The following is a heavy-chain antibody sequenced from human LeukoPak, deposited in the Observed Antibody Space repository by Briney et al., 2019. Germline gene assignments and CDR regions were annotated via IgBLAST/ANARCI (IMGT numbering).Heavy chain of an antibody. CDR1: GFTFRTYW. CDR3: ASRVPDY. V-gene: IGHV3-7*01. J-gene: IGHJ4*02. D-gene: IGHD3-10*01. CDR2: INQDGSDK. Sequence: GGSLRLSCAVSGFTFRTYWMSWVRQAPGKGLEWPAYINQDGSDKTYVDSVKGRFTISRDNAKNSLYLQMDSLRAEDTAVYYCASRVPDYWGQGTLVIVSP.